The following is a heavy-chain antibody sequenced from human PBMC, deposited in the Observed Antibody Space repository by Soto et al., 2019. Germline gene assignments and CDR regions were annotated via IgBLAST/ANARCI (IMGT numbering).Heavy chain of an antibody. Sequence: SETLSLTCSVSGDSVSGYYCYLIRHPAGKGLEWIGRMYTSGITNYSPSLKSRVTMSVDTSKNQFSLKLTSVTAADTAVYYCARDDKGVSAAMLYWGQGTLVTVSS. J-gene: IGHJ4*02. CDR3: ARDDKGVSAAMLY. CDR2: MYTSGIT. V-gene: IGHV4-4*07. D-gene: IGHD2-2*01. CDR1: GDSVSGYY.